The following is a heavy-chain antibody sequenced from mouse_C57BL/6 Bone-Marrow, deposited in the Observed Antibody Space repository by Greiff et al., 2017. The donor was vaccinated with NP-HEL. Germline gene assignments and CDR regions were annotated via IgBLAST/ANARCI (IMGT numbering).Heavy chain of an antibody. D-gene: IGHD1-1*01. CDR3: IYGSSYDYYAMDY. CDR2: IDPENGDT. CDR1: GFNIKDDY. J-gene: IGHJ4*01. V-gene: IGHV14-4*01. Sequence: VQLQQSGAELVRPGASVKLSCTASGFNIKDDYMHWVKQRPEQGLEWIGWIDPENGDTEYASKFQGKATITADTPSNTAYLQLSSLTSDDTAVYYCIYGSSYDYYAMDYWGQGTSVTVSS.